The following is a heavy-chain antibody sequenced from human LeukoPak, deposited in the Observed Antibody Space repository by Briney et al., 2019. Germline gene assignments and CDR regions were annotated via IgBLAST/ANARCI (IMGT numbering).Heavy chain of an antibody. J-gene: IGHJ4*02. CDR3: AKTSRAYSNYDSPFDY. V-gene: IGHV3-23*01. Sequence: PGGSLRLSCAASGLTISRSWMSWVRQAPGKALEWVSAISRGGGTTYYADSVKGRFTISRDNSKNTLYLQMTSLRAEDTAVYYCAKTSRAYSNYDSPFDYWGQGTLVTVSS. CDR1: GLTISRSW. CDR2: ISRGGGTT. D-gene: IGHD5-12*01.